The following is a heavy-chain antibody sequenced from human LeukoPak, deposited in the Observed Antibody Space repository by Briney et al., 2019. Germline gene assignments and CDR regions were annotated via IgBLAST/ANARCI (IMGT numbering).Heavy chain of an antibody. CDR2: IYYSGST. V-gene: IGHV4-59*08. CDR1: GGSIDSYY. Sequence: SETLSLTCTVSGGSIDSYYWSWIRQPPGKGLEWIGYIYYSGSTNYNPSLKSRVTISVDTSKNQFSLKLSSVTAADTAVYYCARSESDSSGYFLDAFDIWGQGTMVTVSS. J-gene: IGHJ3*02. D-gene: IGHD3-22*01. CDR3: ARSESDSSGYFLDAFDI.